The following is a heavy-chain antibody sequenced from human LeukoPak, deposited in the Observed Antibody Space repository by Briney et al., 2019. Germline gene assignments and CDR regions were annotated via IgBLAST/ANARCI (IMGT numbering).Heavy chain of an antibody. CDR3: FRESVPDYYFDF. J-gene: IGHJ4*02. CDR2: IRSKALYGTS. V-gene: IGHV3-49*04. CDR1: GFRFGGYA. D-gene: IGHD3-10*02. Sequence: TGGSLRLSCSGSGFRFGGYALSWVRQAPGKGLEWVGFIRSKALYGTSEYAASVEGRFAISRDDSNNIVYLQMNSLKTEDTAVYFCFRESVPDYYFDFWGQGTLVTVSS.